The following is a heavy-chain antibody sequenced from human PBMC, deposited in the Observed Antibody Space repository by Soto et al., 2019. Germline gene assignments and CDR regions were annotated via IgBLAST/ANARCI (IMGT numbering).Heavy chain of an antibody. CDR1: GGSFSTYS. D-gene: IGHD1-26*01. V-gene: IGHV1-69*06. Sequence: SGKVCYKTSGGSFSTYSIVWVRQAPGEGLEWMGGIIPIFGTANYAQKFQDRVTITADRSTNTAFMELSSLKSEDTAMYYCASSSGNNYGVGTNYYFDYWGQGTLVTVSS. J-gene: IGHJ4*02. CDR2: IIPIFGTA. CDR3: ASSSGNNYGVGTNYYFDY.